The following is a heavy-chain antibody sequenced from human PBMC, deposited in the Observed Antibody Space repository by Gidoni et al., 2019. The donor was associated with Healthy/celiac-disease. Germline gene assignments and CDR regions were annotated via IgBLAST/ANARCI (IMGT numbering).Heavy chain of an antibody. CDR2: ISYDGSNK. D-gene: IGHD3-9*01. V-gene: IGHV3-30*18. J-gene: IGHJ4*02. CDR3: AKVEILTGPTPRLFDY. Sequence: QVQPAESGGGVVQPGRFLRLSCAAAGFTFSSYGMHWVRQDPGKGLEWVAVISYDGSNKYYAGSVKGRFTISRDNSKNTLYLQMNSLRAEDTAVYYCAKVEILTGPTPRLFDYWGQGTLVTVSS. CDR1: GFTFSSYG.